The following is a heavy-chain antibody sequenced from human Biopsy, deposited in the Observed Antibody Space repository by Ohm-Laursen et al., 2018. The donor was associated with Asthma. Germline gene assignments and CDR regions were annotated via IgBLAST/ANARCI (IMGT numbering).Heavy chain of an antibody. V-gene: IGHV3-21*01. CDR2: ISTASSFI. D-gene: IGHD3-22*01. CDR1: GYTFSRYS. Sequence: SLRLSCAATGYTFSRYSIHWVRQIPGKGLEWVASISTASSFIYYADSVRGRFTTSRDNARNSVYLQMNSLRAEDTAVYYCASTTPSIVVVARAGAFDIWGQGTMVTVSS. J-gene: IGHJ3*02. CDR3: ASTTPSIVVVARAGAFDI.